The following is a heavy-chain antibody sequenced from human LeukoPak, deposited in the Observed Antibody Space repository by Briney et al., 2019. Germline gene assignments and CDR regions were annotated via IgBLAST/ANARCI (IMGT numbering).Heavy chain of an antibody. V-gene: IGHV3-23*01. CDR3: AKDLGLIAAAQLDY. CDR1: GFTFSSYA. CDR2: ISGSGGST. Sequence: GGSLRLSCAASGFTFSSYAMSWVRQAPGKGLEWVSAISGSGGSTYYADSVKGRFTISRDNSKNTLYLQMNSLRAEDTAVHYCAKDLGLIAAAQLDYWGQGTLVTVSS. D-gene: IGHD6-13*01. J-gene: IGHJ4*02.